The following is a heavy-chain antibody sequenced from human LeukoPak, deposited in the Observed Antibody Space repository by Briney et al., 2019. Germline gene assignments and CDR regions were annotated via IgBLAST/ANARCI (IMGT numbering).Heavy chain of an antibody. D-gene: IGHD6-13*01. Sequence: GGSLRLSCAASGFTFSSYSMNWVRQAPGKGLEWVSSISSSRSYIYYADSVKGRFTISRDNAKNSLYLQMNSLRAEDTAVYYCARGPHPYSSSWYYFDYWGQGPLVTVSS. CDR3: ARGPHPYSSSWYYFDY. J-gene: IGHJ4*02. V-gene: IGHV3-21*01. CDR2: ISSSRSYI. CDR1: GFTFSSYS.